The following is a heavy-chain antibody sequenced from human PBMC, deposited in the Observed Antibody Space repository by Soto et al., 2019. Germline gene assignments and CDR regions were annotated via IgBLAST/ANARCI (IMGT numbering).Heavy chain of an antibody. CDR3: ARARATIAAAAIFDC. D-gene: IGHD6-13*01. V-gene: IGHV4-4*02. CDR2: VYRTGST. CDR1: GGSISTSNW. J-gene: IGHJ4*02. Sequence: QVQLQESGPGLVKPSGTMSLTCAVSGGSISTSNWWSWVRQPPGKGLEWIGEVYRTGSTNYNPSLESRRTISVDKSKNQFSLKLTSVTAADTAVYYCARARATIAAAAIFDCWGQGTLVTVYS.